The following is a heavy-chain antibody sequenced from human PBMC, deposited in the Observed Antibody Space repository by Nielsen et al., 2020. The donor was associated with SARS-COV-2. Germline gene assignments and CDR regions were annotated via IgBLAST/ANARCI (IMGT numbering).Heavy chain of an antibody. D-gene: IGHD6-13*01. CDR3: ARDRWQQLVPTY. Sequence: SATLSLTCTVFGGSIGSYYWSWIRQPPGKGLEWIGHIFNTGSTSYNPSLRSRVTILVDTSKNHFSLKLTSVTAADTAVYYCARDRWQQLVPTYWGQGTLVTVSS. CDR2: IFNTGST. V-gene: IGHV4-59*13. J-gene: IGHJ4*02. CDR1: GGSIGSYY.